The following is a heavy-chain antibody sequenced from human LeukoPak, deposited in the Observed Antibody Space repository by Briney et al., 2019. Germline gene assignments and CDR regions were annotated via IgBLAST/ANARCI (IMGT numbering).Heavy chain of an antibody. J-gene: IGHJ4*02. CDR1: GFTFSSYA. CDR2: LSFGGGTI. D-gene: IGHD2-2*01. V-gene: IGHV3-23*01. CDR3: AKEVVPGTSRSFDY. Sequence: GGSLRLSCAASGFTFSSYAMSWVRQAPGKGLECVSSLSFGGGTIYYADSVKGRFTISRDTSKNTLYLQMNSLRAEDTAIYYCAKEVVPGTSRSFDYWGQGTLVTVSP.